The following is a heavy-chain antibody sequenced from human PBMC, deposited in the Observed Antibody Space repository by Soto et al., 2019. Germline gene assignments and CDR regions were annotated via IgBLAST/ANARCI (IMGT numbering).Heavy chain of an antibody. CDR3: ARGAAVAGGNNWFDP. CDR1: GCSFINFY. CDR2: INFSGGGT. J-gene: IGHJ5*02. V-gene: IGHV1-46*01. D-gene: IGHD6-19*01. Sequence: ASVKVSFKASGCSFINFYVHWVRQAPGQGLVWMGIINFSGGGTTYAQKFQGRVTMTRDTSTNTVYMQLTSLRSDDTAVYYCARGAAVAGGNNWFDPWGQGTLVTVSS.